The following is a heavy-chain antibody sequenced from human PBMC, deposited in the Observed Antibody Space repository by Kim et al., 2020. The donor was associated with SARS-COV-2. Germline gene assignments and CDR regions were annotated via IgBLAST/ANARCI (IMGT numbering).Heavy chain of an antibody. J-gene: IGHJ4*02. V-gene: IGHV3-33*01. CDR3: ARDNNPPTPTMPGGY. CDR1: GFTFSSYG. CDR2: IWYDGSNK. D-gene: IGHD2-2*01. Sequence: GGSLRLSCAASGFTFSSYGMHWVRQAPGKGLEWVAVIWYDGSNKYYADSVKGRFTISRDNSKNTLYLQMNSLRAEDTAVYYCARDNNPPTPTMPGGYWGQGTLVTVSS.